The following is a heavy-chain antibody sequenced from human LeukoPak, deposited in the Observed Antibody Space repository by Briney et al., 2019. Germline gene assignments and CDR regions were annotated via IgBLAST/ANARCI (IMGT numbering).Heavy chain of an antibody. CDR2: ISSSSSTI. CDR3: ARQHQTYYDYVWGSYRYFDY. J-gene: IGHJ4*02. CDR1: GFTFSSYS. D-gene: IGHD3-16*02. Sequence: PGRSLRLSCAASGFTFSSYSMNWVRQAPGKGLEWASYISSSSSTIYYADSVKGRFTISRDNAKNSLYPQMNSLRAEDTAVYYCARQHQTYYDYVWGSYRYFDYWGQGTLVTVSS. V-gene: IGHV3-48*01.